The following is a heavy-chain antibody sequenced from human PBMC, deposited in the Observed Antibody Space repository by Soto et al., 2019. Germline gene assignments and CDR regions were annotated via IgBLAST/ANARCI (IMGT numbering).Heavy chain of an antibody. V-gene: IGHV5-51*01. CDR3: ARHPGRWLPNREPVFSDI. J-gene: IGHJ3*02. Sequence: EVQLVQSGAEVKKPGESLKISCKGSGYSFTSYWIGWVRQMPGKGLEWMGIIQPVDSDTRYSPSFQGQVTISADKSISTAFLQWSSLKASDTAMYYCARHPGRWLPNREPVFSDIWGQGTMVTVSS. D-gene: IGHD3-10*01. CDR2: IQPVDSDT. CDR1: GYSFTSYW.